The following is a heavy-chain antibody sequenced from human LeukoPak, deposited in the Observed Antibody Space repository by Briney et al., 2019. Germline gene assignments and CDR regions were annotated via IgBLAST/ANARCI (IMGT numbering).Heavy chain of an antibody. CDR1: GGSFSGYY. V-gene: IGHV4-34*01. D-gene: IGHD3-3*01. CDR3: ARLRFLEWLLPEYYFDY. Sequence: SETLSLTCAVYGGSFSGYYWSWIRQPPGKGLEWIGEINHSGRTNYNPSLKSRVTISVDTSKNQFSLKLSSVTAADTAVCYCARLRFLEWLLPEYYFDYWGQGTLVTVSS. J-gene: IGHJ4*02. CDR2: INHSGRT.